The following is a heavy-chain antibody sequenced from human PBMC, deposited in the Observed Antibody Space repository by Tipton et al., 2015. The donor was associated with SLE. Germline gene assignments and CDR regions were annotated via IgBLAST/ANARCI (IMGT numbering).Heavy chain of an antibody. CDR2: IYHSGST. J-gene: IGHJ6*03. D-gene: IGHD2-8*01. CDR1: GYSISSGYY. CDR3: ASFPYGYYMDV. Sequence: TLSLTCAVSGYSISSGYYWGWIRQPPGKGLECIGTIYHSGSTYYNPSLKSRVTISVDTSKNQFSLKLSSVTAADTAVYYCASFPYGYYMDVWGKGTTVTVSS. V-gene: IGHV4-38-2*01.